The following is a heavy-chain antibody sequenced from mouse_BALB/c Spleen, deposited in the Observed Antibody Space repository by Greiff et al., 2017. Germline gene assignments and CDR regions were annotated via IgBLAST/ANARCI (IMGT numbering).Heavy chain of an antibody. CDR3: ARDYDDWFAY. D-gene: IGHD2-12*01. V-gene: IGHV2-9*02. Sequence: VKLQESGPGLVAPSQSLSITCTVSGFSLTSYGVHWVRQPPGKGLEWLGVIWAGGSTNYNSALMSRLSISKDNSKSQVFLKMNSLQTDDTAMYYCARDYDDWFAYWGQGTLVTVSA. CDR1: GFSLTSYG. CDR2: IWAGGST. J-gene: IGHJ3*01.